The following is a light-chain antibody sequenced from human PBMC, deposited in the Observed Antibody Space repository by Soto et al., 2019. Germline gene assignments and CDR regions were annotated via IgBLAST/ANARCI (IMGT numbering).Light chain of an antibody. CDR2: GAS. CDR1: QSVSSSY. J-gene: IGKJ5*01. Sequence: EIVLTPSPGTLSLSPVERATLSCRASQSVSSSYLAWYQQKPGQAPRLLIYGASSRATGIPDRFSGSGSGTDFTLTISRLEPEDFAVYYCQQYGSSPPTFGQGTRLEI. V-gene: IGKV3-20*01. CDR3: QQYGSSPPT.